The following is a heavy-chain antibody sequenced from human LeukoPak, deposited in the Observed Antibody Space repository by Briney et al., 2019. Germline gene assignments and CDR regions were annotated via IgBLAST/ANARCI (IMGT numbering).Heavy chain of an antibody. CDR3: VKASSSSPQYNWFDA. CDR1: GLSFGFYA. J-gene: IGHJ5*02. CDR2: VSGTGGRT. D-gene: IGHD6-6*01. V-gene: IGHV3-23*01. Sequence: GGSLRLSCAASGLSFGFYAMSWVRQAPGKGLEWVSVVSGTGGRTYYADSVKGRFTISRDNSKNTLYLQMNSLRAEDTALYYCVKASSSSPQYNWFDAWGQGTLVTVSS.